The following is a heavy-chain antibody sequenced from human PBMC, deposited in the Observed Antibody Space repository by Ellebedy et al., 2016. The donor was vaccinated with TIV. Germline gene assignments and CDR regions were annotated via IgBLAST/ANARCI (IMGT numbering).Heavy chain of an antibody. CDR2: MNPNSGNT. V-gene: IGHV1-8*01. CDR3: ARGRYYGSGSYYNYYYYMDV. D-gene: IGHD3-10*01. CDR1: GYTFTSYD. Sequence: ASVKVSCKASGYTFTSYDINWVRQATGQGLEWMGWMNPNSGNTGYAQKFQGRVTMTRNTSISTAYMELSSLRSEDTAVYYCARGRYYGSGSYYNYYYYMDVWGKGTTVTVSS. J-gene: IGHJ6*03.